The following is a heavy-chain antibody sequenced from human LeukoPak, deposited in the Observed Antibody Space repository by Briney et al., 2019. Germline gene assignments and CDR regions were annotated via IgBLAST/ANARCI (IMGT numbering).Heavy chain of an antibody. Sequence: PSETLSLTCAVYGGSFSGYYWSWNRQPPGKGLEWIGEINHSGSTNYNPSLKSRVTISVDTSKNQFSLKLSSVTAADTAVYYCASLPRAYYYYGMDVWGQGTTVTVSS. J-gene: IGHJ6*02. CDR1: GGSFSGYY. V-gene: IGHV4-34*01. CDR2: INHSGST. CDR3: ASLPRAYYYYGMDV.